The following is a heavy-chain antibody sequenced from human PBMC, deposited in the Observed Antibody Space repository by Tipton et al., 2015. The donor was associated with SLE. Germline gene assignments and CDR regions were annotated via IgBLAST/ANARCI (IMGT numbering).Heavy chain of an antibody. J-gene: IGHJ3*02. D-gene: IGHD1-26*01. CDR3: ARRIGRYRGLGAFDI. Sequence: TLSLTCAVYGGSFSGYYWSWIRQPPGKGLEWIGEINHSGSTNYNPSLKSRVTISVDTSKNQFSLKLSSVTAADTAVYYCARRIGRYRGLGAFDIWGQGTMVTVSS. CDR2: INHSGST. V-gene: IGHV4-34*01. CDR1: GGSFSGYY.